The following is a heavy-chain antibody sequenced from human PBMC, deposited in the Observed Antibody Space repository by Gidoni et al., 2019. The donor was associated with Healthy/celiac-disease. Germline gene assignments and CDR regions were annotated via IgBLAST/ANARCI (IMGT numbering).Heavy chain of an antibody. CDR2: ISGSGGST. J-gene: IGHJ1*01. Sequence: EVQLLESGGGLVQPGGSLRLSCAASGFTFSSYAMSWVRQAPGKGLEWVSAISGSGGSTYYADSVKGRFTISRDNSKNTLYLQMNSLRAEDTAVYYCAKMLIVCSSGCRREGFQHWGQGTLVTVSS. CDR1: GFTFSSYA. CDR3: AKMLIVCSSGCRREGFQH. V-gene: IGHV3-23*01. D-gene: IGHD6-19*01.